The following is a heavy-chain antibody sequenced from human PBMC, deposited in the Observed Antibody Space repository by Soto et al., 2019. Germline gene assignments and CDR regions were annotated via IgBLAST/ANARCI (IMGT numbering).Heavy chain of an antibody. D-gene: IGHD3-9*01. CDR2: ISGSGGST. CDR3: AKEVGPVLRYFDWPPDAFDI. Sequence: PGGSLRLCCAAAGVNFSSHAVSWVRKAPGKGLEWFSAISGSGGSTYYADSVKGRFTISRDNSKNTLYLQMNSLRAEDTAVYYCAKEVGPVLRYFDWPPDAFDIWGQGTMVTVSS. J-gene: IGHJ3*02. V-gene: IGHV3-23*01. CDR1: GVNFSSHA.